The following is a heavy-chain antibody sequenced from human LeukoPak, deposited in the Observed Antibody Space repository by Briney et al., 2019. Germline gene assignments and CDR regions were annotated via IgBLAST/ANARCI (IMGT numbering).Heavy chain of an antibody. D-gene: IGHD3-16*02. J-gene: IGHJ5*02. CDR2: IYTSGST. V-gene: IGHV4-4*09. Sequence: PSETLSLTCTVSGGSISSYYWSWIRQPPGKGLEWIGYIYTSGSTNYNPSLKSRVTISVGTSKNQFSLKLSSVTAADTAVYYCARGSYDYVWGSYREYSWFDPWGQGTLVTVSS. CDR1: GGSISSYY. CDR3: ARGSYDYVWGSYREYSWFDP.